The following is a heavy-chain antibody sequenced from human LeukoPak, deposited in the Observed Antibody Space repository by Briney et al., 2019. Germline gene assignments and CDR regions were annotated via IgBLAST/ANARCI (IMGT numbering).Heavy chain of an antibody. V-gene: IGHV4-34*01. CDR1: GGSFSGNY. CDR3: ARANRDGYNLLAKRHYSYMDV. Sequence: SETLSLTCAVYGGSFSGNYWSWIRQPPGKGLEWNGEINYSRSTNSNPSLKSQVTISVDTSTNQFSLKLSSVTAADTAVYYCARANRDGYNLLAKRHYSYMDVWGKGTTVTVSS. D-gene: IGHD5-24*01. CDR2: INYSRST. J-gene: IGHJ6*03.